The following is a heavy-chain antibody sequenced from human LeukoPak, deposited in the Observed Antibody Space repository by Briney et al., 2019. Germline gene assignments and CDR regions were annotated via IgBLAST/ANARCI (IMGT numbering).Heavy chain of an antibody. J-gene: IGHJ4*02. CDR3: ARAEGYCTNGVCYTPDY. D-gene: IGHD2-8*01. V-gene: IGHV4-30-2*01. CDR2: IYHSGST. Sequence: SETLSLTCTVSGGSISSGGYYWSWIRQPPGKGLEWIGYIYHSGSTYYNPSLKSRVTISVDRSKNQFSLKLSSVTAADTAVYYCARAEGYCTNGVCYTPDYWGQGTLVTVSS. CDR1: GGSISSGGYY.